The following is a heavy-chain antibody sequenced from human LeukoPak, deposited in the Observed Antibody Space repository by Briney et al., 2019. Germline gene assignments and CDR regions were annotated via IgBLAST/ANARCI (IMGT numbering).Heavy chain of an antibody. CDR1: GFTFSSYA. Sequence: PGGSLRLSCAASGFTFSSYAMSWVRQAPGKGLEWVSAISGSGGSTYYADSVKGRFTISRDNSKNTLYLQMNSLRAEDTAVYYCAKDWGYCSGGSCYPRGWFDPWGQGTLVTVSS. CDR2: ISGSGGST. J-gene: IGHJ5*02. V-gene: IGHV3-23*01. CDR3: AKDWGYCSGGSCYPRGWFDP. D-gene: IGHD2-15*01.